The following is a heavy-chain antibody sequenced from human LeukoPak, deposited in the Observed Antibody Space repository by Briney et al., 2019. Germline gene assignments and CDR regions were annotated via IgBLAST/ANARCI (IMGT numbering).Heavy chain of an antibody. J-gene: IGHJ4*02. D-gene: IGHD3-3*01. Sequence: SETLSLTCTVSGGSISSSSYYWGWIRQPPGKGLEWIGSIYYSGGTYYNPSLASRLTMSVDFSENHISLKLTSVTAADTAVYYCAREGGFYRPLDYSGQGTLVTVSS. CDR2: IYYSGGT. CDR3: AREGGFYRPLDY. CDR1: GGSISSSSYY. V-gene: IGHV4-39*07.